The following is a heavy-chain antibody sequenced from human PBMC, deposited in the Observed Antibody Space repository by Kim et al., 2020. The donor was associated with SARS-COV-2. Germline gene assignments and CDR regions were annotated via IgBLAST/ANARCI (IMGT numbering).Heavy chain of an antibody. CDR2: IYYSGST. Sequence: SETLSLTCTVSGGSISSSSYYWGWIRQPPGKGLEWIGSIYYSGSTYYNPSLKSRVTISVDTSKNQFSLKLSSVTAADTAVYYCARLTPLGWNAPRWGQGTLVTVSS. CDR1: GGSISSSSYY. J-gene: IGHJ4*02. CDR3: ARLTPLGWNAPR. D-gene: IGHD1-1*01. V-gene: IGHV4-39*01.